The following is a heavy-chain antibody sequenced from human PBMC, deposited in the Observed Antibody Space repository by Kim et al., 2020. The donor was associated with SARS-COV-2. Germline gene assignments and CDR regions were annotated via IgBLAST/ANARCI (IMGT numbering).Heavy chain of an antibody. Sequence: SVKVSCKASGGTFSSYAISWVRQAPGQGLEWMGGIIPIFGTANYAQKFQGRVTITADESTSTAYMELSSLRSEDTAVYYCARGVWEVVVTDSPDAFDIWGQGTMVTVSS. CDR1: GGTFSSYA. CDR3: ARGVWEVVVTDSPDAFDI. CDR2: IIPIFGTA. D-gene: IGHD2-21*02. J-gene: IGHJ3*02. V-gene: IGHV1-69*13.